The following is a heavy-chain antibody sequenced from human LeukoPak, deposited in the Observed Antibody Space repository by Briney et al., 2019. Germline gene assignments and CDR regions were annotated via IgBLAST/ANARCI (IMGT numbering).Heavy chain of an antibody. Sequence: SETLSLTCAVYGGSFSGYYWSWIRQPPGKGLEWIGEINHSGSTNYNPSLKSRVTISVDTSKNQFSLKLSSVTAADTAVYYCAPIFGDYSDFDYWGQGTLVTVSS. V-gene: IGHV4-34*01. CDR1: GGSFSGYY. J-gene: IGHJ4*01. CDR2: INHSGST. D-gene: IGHD4-17*01. CDR3: APIFGDYSDFDY.